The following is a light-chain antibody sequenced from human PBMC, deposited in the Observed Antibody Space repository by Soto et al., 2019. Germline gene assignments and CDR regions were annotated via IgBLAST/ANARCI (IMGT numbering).Light chain of an antibody. J-gene: IGLJ3*02. CDR2: SDH. CDR1: NSNIGTST. Sequence: QSVLTQQPSASGTPGQRVTISCSGSNSNIGTSTVSWYRQVPGTAPKLLIYSDHQRPSGVPDRFSGSKSGTSASLAISGLQSEDEGDYYCATWDDSLNGHWVFGGGTKLTVL. V-gene: IGLV1-44*01. CDR3: ATWDDSLNGHWV.